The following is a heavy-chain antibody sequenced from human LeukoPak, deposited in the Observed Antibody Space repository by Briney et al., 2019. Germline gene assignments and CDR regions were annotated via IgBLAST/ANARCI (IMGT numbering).Heavy chain of an antibody. CDR3: ARESITGARDFDY. D-gene: IGHD7-27*01. CDR1: GFSFSSYS. CDR2: ISSGSRTI. V-gene: IGHV3-48*01. Sequence: GGSLRLSCAASGFSFSSYSMNWVRQAPGRGLEWISYISSGSRTIFYADSVKGRFTIFRDNAKNSLYLLMNSLRADDTAVYYCARESITGARDFDYWGQGTLITVSS. J-gene: IGHJ4*02.